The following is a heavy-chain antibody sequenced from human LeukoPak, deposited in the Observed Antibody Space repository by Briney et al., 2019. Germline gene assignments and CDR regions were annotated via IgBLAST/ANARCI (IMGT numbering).Heavy chain of an antibody. J-gene: IGHJ6*02. V-gene: IGHV1-18*01. Sequence: ASVKVSCKASGYTFTSYGISWVRQAPGQGLEWTGWISAYNGNANYAQKLQGRVTMTTDTSTSTAYMELRSLRSDDTAVYYCASSPPRYCSGGSCLTDYYYYYGMDVWGQGTTVTVSS. CDR2: ISAYNGNA. CDR3: ASSPPRYCSGGSCLTDYYYYYGMDV. D-gene: IGHD2-15*01. CDR1: GYTFTSYG.